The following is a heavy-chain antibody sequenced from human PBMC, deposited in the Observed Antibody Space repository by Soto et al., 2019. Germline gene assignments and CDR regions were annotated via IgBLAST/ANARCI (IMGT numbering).Heavy chain of an antibody. Sequence: GGSLRLSCAASGFTFTDYWTHWVRQAPGKGLVWVSRINSDGSRTSYADSVTGRFTISRDNAKNTLYLQMNSLRAEDTAVYYCGRDYWAAVATGGYFDYWGQGTLVTVSS. CDR3: GRDYWAAVATGGYFDY. D-gene: IGHD6-13*01. CDR1: GFTFTDYW. CDR2: INSDGSRT. J-gene: IGHJ4*02. V-gene: IGHV3-74*01.